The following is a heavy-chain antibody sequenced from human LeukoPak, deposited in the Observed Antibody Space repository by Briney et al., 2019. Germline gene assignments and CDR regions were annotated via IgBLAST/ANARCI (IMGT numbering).Heavy chain of an antibody. CDR3: ARKRVGERPPLY. CDR2: LTGSGSNT. V-gene: IGHV3-23*01. D-gene: IGHD3-10*01. Sequence: PGGSLRLSCAASGFTFSDYAMSWVRQAPGKGLEWVSGLTGSGSNTYYADSVKGRFTISRDNSKNTLYLQMNSLRAEDTALYYCARKRVGERPPLYWGHGTLVTVSS. CDR1: GFTFSDYA. J-gene: IGHJ4*01.